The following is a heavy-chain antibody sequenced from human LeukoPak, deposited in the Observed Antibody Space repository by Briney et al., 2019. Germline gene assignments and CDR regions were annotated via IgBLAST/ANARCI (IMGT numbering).Heavy chain of an antibody. V-gene: IGHV4-30-2*01. CDR1: GGSISSGGYS. Sequence: SETLSLTCAVSGGSISSGGYSWSWIRQPPGKGLEWIGYIYHSGSTYYNPSLKSRVTISVDRSKNQFSLKLSSVTAADTAVYYCARDRYYGSGSDAPLTPFDYWGQGTLVTVSS. CDR2: IYHSGST. D-gene: IGHD3-10*01. CDR3: ARDRYYGSGSDAPLTPFDY. J-gene: IGHJ4*02.